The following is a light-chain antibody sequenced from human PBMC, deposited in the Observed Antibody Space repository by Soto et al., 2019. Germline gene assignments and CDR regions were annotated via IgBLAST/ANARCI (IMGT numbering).Light chain of an antibody. CDR1: QSISNW. CDR3: QQYNNWPLIT. V-gene: IGKV1-5*01. J-gene: IGKJ5*01. CDR2: TSF. Sequence: DIQMTQSPSTLPASIGDRVTITCRASQSISNWLAWYQQKPGTAPKVLIHTSFTLYSGVPSRFSGTGSGTDFTLTISSLQPEDFATYYCQQYNNWPLITFGQGTRLEIK.